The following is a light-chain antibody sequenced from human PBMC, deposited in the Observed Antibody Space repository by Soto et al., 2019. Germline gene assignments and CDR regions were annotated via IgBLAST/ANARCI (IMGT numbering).Light chain of an antibody. Sequence: EIVFMQSRGTLSLTQGERATLSFRASQSVSSSYLAWYQQKPGQAPRLLIYADSNRATGIPARFSGSGSGTDFTLTISSLEPEDFSVYYCQQRYHWPITFGQGTRLEIK. CDR2: ADS. J-gene: IGKJ5*01. V-gene: IGKV3D-20*02. CDR3: QQRYHWPIT. CDR1: QSVSSSY.